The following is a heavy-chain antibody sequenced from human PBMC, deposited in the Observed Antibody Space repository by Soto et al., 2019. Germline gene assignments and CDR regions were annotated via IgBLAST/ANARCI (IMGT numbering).Heavy chain of an antibody. CDR2: INVNGSST. D-gene: IGHD1-1*01. V-gene: IGHV3-74*01. J-gene: IGHJ6*02. CDR1: GFTFSSYA. CDR3: ARGAKNVYAMDV. Sequence: GGSLRLSCAASGFTFSSYAMSWVRQAPGKGLMWVSRINVNGSSTYYGDSVKGRFTISRDDAKNTLFLQMNGLRVDDTAVYYCARGAKNVYAMDVWGQGTTVTVSS.